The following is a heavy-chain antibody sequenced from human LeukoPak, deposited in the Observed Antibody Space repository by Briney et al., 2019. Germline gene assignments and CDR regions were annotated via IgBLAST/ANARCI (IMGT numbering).Heavy chain of an antibody. J-gene: IGHJ6*03. D-gene: IGHD6-6*01. V-gene: IGHV4-59*01. CDR3: ARESIAARRFSSYYMDV. CDR1: GGSIGSYY. Sequence: SETLSLTCNISGGSIGSYYWSWIRQSPGMGLEWIGYIYYSGSTNYNPSLKSRVIISVDTSKNQFSLNLSSVTAADTAVYYCARESIAARRFSSYYMDVWGKGTTVTVSS. CDR2: IYYSGST.